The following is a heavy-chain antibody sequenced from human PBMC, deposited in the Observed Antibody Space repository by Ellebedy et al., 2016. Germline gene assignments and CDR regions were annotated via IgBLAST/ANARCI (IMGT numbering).Heavy chain of an antibody. D-gene: IGHD3-10*01. Sequence: GGSLRLXXAASGFSFNNSAMHWARQAPGKGLEWVALIWHDGSNKDYAESVKGRFTISRDNAKNSLYLQMNSLRAEDTAVYYCARADIGFGEGWYFDLWGRGTLVTVS. CDR2: IWHDGSNK. J-gene: IGHJ2*01. CDR1: GFSFNNSA. V-gene: IGHV3-33*01. CDR3: ARADIGFGEGWYFDL.